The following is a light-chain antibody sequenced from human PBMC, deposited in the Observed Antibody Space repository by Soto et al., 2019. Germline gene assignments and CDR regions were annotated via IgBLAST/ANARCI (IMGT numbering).Light chain of an antibody. J-gene: IGKJ4*01. CDR3: QQYGSSPALT. CDR1: QTVRNNY. V-gene: IGKV3-20*01. Sequence: EIVLTQSPGTLSLSPGERATLFCRASQTVRNNYLAWYQQRPGQAPRLLIYGASTRATGIPARFSGSGSGTEFTLTISSLEPEDFAVYYCQQYGSSPALTFGGGTEVDIK. CDR2: GAS.